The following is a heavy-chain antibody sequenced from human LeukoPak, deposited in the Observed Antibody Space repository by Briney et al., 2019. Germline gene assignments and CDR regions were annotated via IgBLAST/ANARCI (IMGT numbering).Heavy chain of an antibody. Sequence: SVRVSCKASGGTFSSYAISWVRQAPGQGLEWMGGIIPIFGTANYAQKFQGRVTITADESTSTAYMELSSLRSEDTAVHYCARDRVGYSSGWPYWGQGTLVTVSS. CDR2: IIPIFGTA. J-gene: IGHJ4*02. D-gene: IGHD6-19*01. V-gene: IGHV1-69*13. CDR3: ARDRVGYSSGWPY. CDR1: GGTFSSYA.